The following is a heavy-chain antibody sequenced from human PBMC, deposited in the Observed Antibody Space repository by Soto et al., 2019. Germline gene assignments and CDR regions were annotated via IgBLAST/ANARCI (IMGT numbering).Heavy chain of an antibody. CDR2: IYYSGST. D-gene: IGHD2-8*01. Sequence: SETLSLTCTVSGGSISSSSYYWGWIRQPPGKGLEWIGSIYYSGSTYYNPSLKSRVTISVDTSKNQFSLKLSSVTAADTAVYYCARLLTNDYWGQGTLVTVSS. CDR1: GGSISSSSYY. J-gene: IGHJ4*02. CDR3: ARLLTNDY. V-gene: IGHV4-39*01.